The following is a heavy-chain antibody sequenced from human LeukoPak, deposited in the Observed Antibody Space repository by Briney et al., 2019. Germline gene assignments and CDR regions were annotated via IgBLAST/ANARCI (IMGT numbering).Heavy chain of an antibody. J-gene: IGHJ4*02. V-gene: IGHV3-21*01. CDR2: ISSSSSYI. CDR3: ARVREGFTAVAGTLDY. D-gene: IGHD6-19*01. Sequence: PGGSLRLSCAASGFTFSSYSMNWVRQAPGKGLEWVSSISSSSSYIYYADSVKGRFTISRDNAKNSLYLQMNSLRAEDTAVYYCARVREGFTAVAGTLDYWGQGTLVTVSS. CDR1: GFTFSSYS.